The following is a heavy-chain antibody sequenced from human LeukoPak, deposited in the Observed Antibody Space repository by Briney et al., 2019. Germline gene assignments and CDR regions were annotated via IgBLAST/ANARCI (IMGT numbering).Heavy chain of an antibody. CDR1: GGSISSSSYY. Sequence: SETLSLTCTVSGGSISSSSYYWGWIRQPPGKGLEWIGSIYYSGSTYYNPSLKSRVTISVDTSKNQFSLKLSSVTAADTAVYYCARYVSYYDSSGYPDYWGQGTLVPVSS. D-gene: IGHD3-22*01. CDR3: ARYVSYYDSSGYPDY. CDR2: IYYSGST. J-gene: IGHJ4*02. V-gene: IGHV4-39*07.